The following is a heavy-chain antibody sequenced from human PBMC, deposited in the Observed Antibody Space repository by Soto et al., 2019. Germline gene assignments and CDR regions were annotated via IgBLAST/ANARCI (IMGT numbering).Heavy chain of an antibody. D-gene: IGHD1-7*01. J-gene: IGHJ4*02. CDR3: ARENGLPGITGTAASDY. CDR1: GFTVSSNY. CDR2: IYSGGTT. V-gene: IGHV3-53*01. Sequence: EVQLVESGGGLIQPGGSLRLSCAASGFTVSSNYMSWFRQAPGKGLEWVSIIYSGGTTYYADSVEGRFTVSRDNSRNTLYLQMNSLRAEDTAVYYCARENGLPGITGTAASDYWGQGTLVTVSS.